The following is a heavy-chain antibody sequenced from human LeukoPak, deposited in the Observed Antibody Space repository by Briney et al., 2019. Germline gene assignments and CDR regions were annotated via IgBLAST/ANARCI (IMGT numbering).Heavy chain of an antibody. J-gene: IGHJ3*02. V-gene: IGHV6-1*01. CDR1: GDSVSSNSAA. CDR3: ARDAVEYYDSSGYAPLIEAFDI. CDR2: TYYRSKWYN. D-gene: IGHD3-22*01. Sequence: SQTLSLTCAISGDSVSSNSAAWNWLRQSPSRGLEWLGRTYYRSKWYNDYAVSVKSRITINPDTSKNQFSLQLNSVTPEDTAVYYCARDAVEYYDSSGYAPLIEAFDIWGQGTMVTVSS.